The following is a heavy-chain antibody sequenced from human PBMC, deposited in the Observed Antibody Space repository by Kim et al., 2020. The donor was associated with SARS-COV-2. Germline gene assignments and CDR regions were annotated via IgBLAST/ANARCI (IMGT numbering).Heavy chain of an antibody. CDR3: ARGTVATAYYYGMDV. Sequence: PPRKGRVTISVDTSKNQFSLKLSSVTAADTAVYYCARGTVATAYYYGMDVWGQGTTVTVSS. V-gene: IGHV4-59*09. D-gene: IGHD4-17*01. J-gene: IGHJ6*02.